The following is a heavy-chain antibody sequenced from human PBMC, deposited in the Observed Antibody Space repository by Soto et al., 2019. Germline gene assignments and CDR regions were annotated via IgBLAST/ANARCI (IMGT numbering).Heavy chain of an antibody. CDR2: FDPEDGET. J-gene: IGHJ5*02. Sequence: ASVKVSCKVSGYTLTELSMHWVRQAPGKGLEWMGGFDPEDGETIYAQKFQGWVTMTRDTSISTAYMELSRLRSDDTAVYYCARDNCSGGSCYPGRFDPWGQGTLVTVSS. V-gene: IGHV1-24*01. CDR1: GYTLTELS. CDR3: ARDNCSGGSCYPGRFDP. D-gene: IGHD2-15*01.